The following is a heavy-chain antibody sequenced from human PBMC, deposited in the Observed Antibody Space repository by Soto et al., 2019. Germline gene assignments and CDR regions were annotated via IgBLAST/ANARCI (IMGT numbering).Heavy chain of an antibody. Sequence: PSETLSLTCTVSGDSVSSESYYWSWIRQTPGKGLEWIGNVENSGSTKYNPSLKSRVTISVDTSKNQFSLKLSSVTGADTAVYYCARERGDSHWIDPWGQGTLVTVSS. CDR2: VENSGST. J-gene: IGHJ5*02. CDR1: GDSVSSESYY. V-gene: IGHV4-61*01. CDR3: ARERGDSHWIDP. D-gene: IGHD2-21*01.